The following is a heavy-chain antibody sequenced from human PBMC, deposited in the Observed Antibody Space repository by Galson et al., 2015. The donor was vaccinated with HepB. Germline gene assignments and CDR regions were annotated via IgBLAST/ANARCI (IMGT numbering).Heavy chain of an antibody. V-gene: IGHV6-1*01. CDR2: TYFRSKWSY. CDR3: ARDQRLGELWLKSDAFDV. J-gene: IGHJ3*01. Sequence: CAISGDSVSSDRAAWTWLRQSPSGGLEWLGRTYFRSKWSYDYAVSVRGRMTVNPDTSKNRFSLQVHSVTPEDTAVYFCARDQRLGELWLKSDAFDVWGQGTVVTVSS. CDR1: GDSVSSDRAA. D-gene: IGHD3-16*01.